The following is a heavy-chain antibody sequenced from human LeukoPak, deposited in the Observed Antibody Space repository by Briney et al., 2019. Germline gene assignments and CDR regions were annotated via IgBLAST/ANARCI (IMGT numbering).Heavy chain of an antibody. CDR2: ISRSGTTT. J-gene: IGHJ4*02. CDR3: ASVGYTTGWYYFDY. V-gene: IGHV3-48*03. Sequence: GGSLRLSCAASGFIFSNYEINLVWQAPGKGLERVSYISRSGTTTSYAASVKGRFTISRDNAKNSLYLQMNSLRAEDTAVYYCASVGYTTGWYYFDYWGQGTLVTVSS. CDR1: GFIFSNYE. D-gene: IGHD6-19*01.